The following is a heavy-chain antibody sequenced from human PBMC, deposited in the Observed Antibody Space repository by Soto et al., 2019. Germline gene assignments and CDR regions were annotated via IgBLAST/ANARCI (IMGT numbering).Heavy chain of an antibody. V-gene: IGHV1-3*01. D-gene: IGHD6-13*01. CDR3: ARGSAAAGPYYFDY. CDR1: GYTFTTYA. Sequence: GASVKVSCKASGYTFTTYAMHWVRQAPGQRLEWMGWINAGNGATKYSQNFQDRVTIARDTSANTAFMELSSLRSEDTAVYYCARGSAAAGPYYFDYWPQGTLVTVSS. J-gene: IGHJ4*02. CDR2: INAGNGAT.